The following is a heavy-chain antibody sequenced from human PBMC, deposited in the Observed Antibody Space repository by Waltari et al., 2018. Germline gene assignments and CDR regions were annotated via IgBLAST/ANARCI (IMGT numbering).Heavy chain of an antibody. CDR3: VRDKPHSWFDP. CDR1: GFAFGTSW. V-gene: IGHV3-74*01. Sequence: EELLVESGGALVQRGGSLRLSCVASGFAFGTSWMHWVRQVPGEGLVWVARITNDGCDVIYADPVKGRFTMSIDNTKNTVYLQMDSLRDDDTAIYDCVRDKPHSWFDPWGQGTLVTVSS. CDR2: ITNDGCDV. J-gene: IGHJ5*02. D-gene: IGHD4-4*01.